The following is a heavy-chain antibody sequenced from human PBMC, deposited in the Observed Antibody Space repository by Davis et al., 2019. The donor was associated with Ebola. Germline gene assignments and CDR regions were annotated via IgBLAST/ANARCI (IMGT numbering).Heavy chain of an antibody. D-gene: IGHD6-13*01. CDR3: ARGQESSSWFNWFDP. CDR2: ISGSGGST. CDR1: GFTFSSYA. J-gene: IGHJ5*02. Sequence: GESLKISCAASGFTFSSYAMSWVRQAPGKGLEWVSAISGSGGSTYYADAVKGRFTISRDNSKNTLYLQMNSLRAEDTAVYYCARGQESSSWFNWFDPWGQGTLVTVSS. V-gene: IGHV3-23*01.